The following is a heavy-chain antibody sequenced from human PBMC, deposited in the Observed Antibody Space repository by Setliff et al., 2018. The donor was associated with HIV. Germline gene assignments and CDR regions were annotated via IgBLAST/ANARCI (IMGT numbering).Heavy chain of an antibody. D-gene: IGHD3-3*01. Sequence: SETMSLTCTVSGASIGRRSARWGWIRQPPGKGLEWIGSFYYSWNTYYNPSLKSRVTISVDTSKNQFSLKLSSVTAADTAVYYCARGTAYYNFWSGYSQDYYYYMDVWGKGTTVTVSS. CDR2: FYYSWNT. CDR1: GASIGRRSAR. J-gene: IGHJ6*03. V-gene: IGHV4-39*01. CDR3: ARGTAYYNFWSGYSQDYYYYMDV.